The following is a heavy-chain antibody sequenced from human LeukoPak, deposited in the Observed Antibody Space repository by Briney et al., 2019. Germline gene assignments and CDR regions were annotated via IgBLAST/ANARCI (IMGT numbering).Heavy chain of an antibody. J-gene: IGHJ4*02. D-gene: IGHD1-26*01. V-gene: IGHV3-7*02. CDR1: GFTFSNYW. CDR3: AKQRVGTSTIFDY. Sequence: GGSLRLSCVSSGFTFSNYWMSWVRQAPGKGLEWVANIKEDGSEKHYVDSVKGRFTISRDNAKNSLYLQMNSLRADDTAVYYCAKQRVGTSTIFDYWGQGTLVTVSS. CDR2: IKEDGSEK.